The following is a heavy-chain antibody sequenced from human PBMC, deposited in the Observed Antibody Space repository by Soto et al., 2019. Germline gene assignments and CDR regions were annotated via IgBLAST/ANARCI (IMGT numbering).Heavy chain of an antibody. V-gene: IGHV4-30-4*01. D-gene: IGHD1-26*01. CDR2: IYYSGST. CDR3: ARVREPLTGGPWFDP. CDR1: GGSISSGDYY. Sequence: SETLSLTCTVSGGSISSGDYYWSWIRQPPGKGLEWIGYIYYSGSTYYNPSLKSRVTISVDTSKNQFSLKLSSVTAADTAVYYCARVREPLTGGPWFDPWGQGTLVTVSS. J-gene: IGHJ5*02.